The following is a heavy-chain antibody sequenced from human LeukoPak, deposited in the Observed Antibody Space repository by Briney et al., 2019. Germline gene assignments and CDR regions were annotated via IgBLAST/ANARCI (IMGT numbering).Heavy chain of an antibody. CDR1: STSSFY. CDR3: ARLGGRRAGAGI. Sequence: STSSFYWGWIRQPPGKGLEWVSYISSSGSTIYYADSVKGRFTISRDNAKDSLYLQMNSLRAEDTAVYYCARLGGRRAGAGIWGQGTMVTVSS. V-gene: IGHV3-11*04. J-gene: IGHJ3*02. D-gene: IGHD4-23*01. CDR2: ISSSGSTI.